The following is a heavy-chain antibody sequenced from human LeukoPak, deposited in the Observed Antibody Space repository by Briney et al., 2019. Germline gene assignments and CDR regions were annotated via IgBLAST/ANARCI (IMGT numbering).Heavy chain of an antibody. D-gene: IGHD4-17*01. J-gene: IGHJ4*02. CDR3: ASYGDYSRVSDY. CDR2: ISSSGSTI. CDR1: GFTFSDYY. V-gene: IGHV3-11*04. Sequence: GGSLRLSCAASGFTFSDYYMSWIRKAPGKGLKWVSYISSSGSTIYYADSVKGRFTISRDNAKNSLYLQMNSLRAEDTAVYYCASYGDYSRVSDYWGQGTLVTVSS.